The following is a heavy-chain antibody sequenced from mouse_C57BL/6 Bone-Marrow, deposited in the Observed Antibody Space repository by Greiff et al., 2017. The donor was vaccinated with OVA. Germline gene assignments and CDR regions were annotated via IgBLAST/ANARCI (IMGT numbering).Heavy chain of an antibody. J-gene: IGHJ2*01. V-gene: IGHV1-81*01. CDR2: IYPRSGNT. CDR3: AQDRFFSEYTDS. CDR1: GYTFTSYG. D-gene: IGHD5-2*01. Sequence: QVQLQQSGAELARPGASVKLSCKASGYTFTSYGISWVKQRTGQGLEWIGEIYPRSGNTYYNEKFKGKATLTADKTSSTAYMGLRSLTSEDSAVYFCAQDRFFSEYTDSSGAGTPLTLSS.